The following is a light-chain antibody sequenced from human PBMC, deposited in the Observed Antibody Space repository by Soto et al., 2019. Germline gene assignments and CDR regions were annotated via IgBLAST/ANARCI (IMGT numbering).Light chain of an antibody. CDR3: QQYASSPGT. J-gene: IGKJ1*01. CDR2: GAS. Sequence: EIMLTQSPGTLSLSPGEGATLSCRASQSVISSYLAWYQQKPGQAPRLLIYGASSRATSIPDRFSGSGSGPDSSLTSSRLEPEDFEVYYCQQYASSPGTFGQGTKVEIK. CDR1: QSVISSY. V-gene: IGKV3-20*01.